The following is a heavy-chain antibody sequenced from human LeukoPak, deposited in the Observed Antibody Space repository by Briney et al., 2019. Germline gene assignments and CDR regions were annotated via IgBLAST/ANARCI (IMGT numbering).Heavy chain of an antibody. D-gene: IGHD3-16*02. CDR2: INPNSGGT. CDR1: GYTFTGYY. V-gene: IGHV1-2*06. J-gene: IGHJ4*02. Sequence: ASVKVSCKASGYTFTGYYMHWVRQAPGQGLEWMGRINPNSGGTNYAQKFQGRVTMTRDTSISTAYMELSRLRSDDTAVYYCARDSDYVWGSYRFDYWGQGTLVTVSS. CDR3: ARDSDYVWGSYRFDY.